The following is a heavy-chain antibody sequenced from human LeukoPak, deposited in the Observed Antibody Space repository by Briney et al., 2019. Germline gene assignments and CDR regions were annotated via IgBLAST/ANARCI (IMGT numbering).Heavy chain of an antibody. J-gene: IGHJ4*02. V-gene: IGHV4-39*07. CDR1: GGSISSSSYY. CDR3: ARVPRGYSYGYDPYL. D-gene: IGHD5-18*01. Sequence: SETLSLTCTVSGGSISSSSYYWGWIRQPPGKGLEWIGSIYYSGSTYYNPSLKSRVTISVDTSKNQFSLKLSSVTAADTAVYYCARVPRGYSYGYDPYLWGQGTLVTVSP. CDR2: IYYSGST.